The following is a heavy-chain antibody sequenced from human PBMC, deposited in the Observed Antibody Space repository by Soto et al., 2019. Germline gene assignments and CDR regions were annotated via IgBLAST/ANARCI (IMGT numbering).Heavy chain of an antibody. Sequence: GESLKISCEGSGYIFTTYWIGCFLQMPGKGLEWMGIIYPIDSDTKYSPSFQGQVTISVDKSISTAYLQWSSLKASDSAMYYCATYQDPYYYGMDVWGQGTTVTVSS. J-gene: IGHJ6*02. CDR1: GYIFTTYW. CDR2: IYPIDSDT. CDR3: ATYQDPYYYGMDV. V-gene: IGHV5-51*03. D-gene: IGHD2-2*01.